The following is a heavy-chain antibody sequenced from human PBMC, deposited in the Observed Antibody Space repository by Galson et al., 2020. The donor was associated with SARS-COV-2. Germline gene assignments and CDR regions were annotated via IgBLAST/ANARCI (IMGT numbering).Heavy chain of an antibody. CDR3: ASSLKPYSSSGFDY. D-gene: IGHD6-6*01. CDR1: GFTFSSYS. Sequence: GESLKISCAASGFTFSSYSMNWVRQAPGKGLEWVSSISSSSSYIYYADSVKGRFTISRDNAKNSLYLQMNSRRAEDTAVYYCASSLKPYSSSGFDYWGQGTLVTVSS. CDR2: ISSSSSYI. V-gene: IGHV3-21*01. J-gene: IGHJ4*02.